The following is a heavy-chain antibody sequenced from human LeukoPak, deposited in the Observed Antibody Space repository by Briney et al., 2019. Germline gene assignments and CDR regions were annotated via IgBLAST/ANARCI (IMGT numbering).Heavy chain of an antibody. CDR3: AKDAPSYYYDSSGYFDY. D-gene: IGHD3-22*01. Sequence: TGGSLRLSCAASGFTFSSYGMHLVRQAPGKGLEWVAFIRYDGSNKYYADSVKGRFTISRDNSKNTLYLQMNSLRAEDTAVYYCAKDAPSYYYDSSGYFDYWGQGTLVTVSS. CDR1: GFTFSSYG. CDR2: IRYDGSNK. J-gene: IGHJ4*02. V-gene: IGHV3-30*02.